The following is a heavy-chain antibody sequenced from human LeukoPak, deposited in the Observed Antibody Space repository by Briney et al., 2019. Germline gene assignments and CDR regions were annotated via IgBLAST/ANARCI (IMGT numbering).Heavy chain of an antibody. CDR3: VTYKWELLNDAFDI. CDR2: FDPEDGET. D-gene: IGHD1-26*01. CDR1: GYTLTELS. Sequence: ASVKVSCKVSGYTLTELSMHWVRQAPGKGLEWMGGFDPEDGETIYAQKFQGRVTMTEDTSTDTAYMELSSLRSEDTAVYYCVTYKWELLNDAFDIWGQGTMVAVSS. V-gene: IGHV1-24*01. J-gene: IGHJ3*02.